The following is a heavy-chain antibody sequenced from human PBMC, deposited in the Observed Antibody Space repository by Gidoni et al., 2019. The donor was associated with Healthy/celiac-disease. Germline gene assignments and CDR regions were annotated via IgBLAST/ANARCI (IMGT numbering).Heavy chain of an antibody. CDR2: IKSKTDGGTT. J-gene: IGHJ5*02. CDR3: TTDYVELYYYVGGNCFDP. D-gene: IGHD3-10*02. V-gene: IGHV3-15*01. Sequence: EVQLVESGGGLVKPGGSLRLSCAASGFTVGNAWLSWVRQAPGKGLEWVGRIKSKTDGGTTDYAAPVKCRFTISRDDSKNTLSLQMNSLKTEATAVYYCTTDYVELYYYVGGNCFDPWGQGTLVTVSS. CDR1: GFTVGNAW.